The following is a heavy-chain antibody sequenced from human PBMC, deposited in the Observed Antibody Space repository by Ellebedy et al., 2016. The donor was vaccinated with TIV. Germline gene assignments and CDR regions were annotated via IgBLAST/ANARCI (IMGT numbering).Heavy chain of an antibody. V-gene: IGHV3-7*04. J-gene: IGHJ4*02. D-gene: IGHD1-1*01. Sequence: PGGSLRLSCVASGFTFSNYWMSWVRQAPGKGLEWVANMNEDGSEKYFADSVKGRFTISRDNALNSLYLQMNSLRAEDTAVYFCARGDANSGDYWGQGTLVTVSS. CDR3: ARGDANSGDY. CDR1: GFTFSNYW. CDR2: MNEDGSEK.